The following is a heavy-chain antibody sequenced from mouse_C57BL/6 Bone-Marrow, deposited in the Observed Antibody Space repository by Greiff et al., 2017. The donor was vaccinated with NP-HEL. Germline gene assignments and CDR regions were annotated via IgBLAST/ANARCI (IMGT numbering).Heavy chain of an antibody. J-gene: IGHJ1*03. CDR2: IWGDGST. D-gene: IGHD2-3*01. V-gene: IGHV2-3*01. CDR1: GFSLTSYG. Sequence: VKLMESGPGLVAPSQSLSITCTVSGFSLTSYGVSWVRQPPGKGLEWLGVIWGDGSTNYHSALISRLSISKDNSKSKVYLKLNSLQTDDTATYYCAKPGLLRENWCFDVWGKGTTVTVSA. CDR3: AKPGLLRENWCFDV.